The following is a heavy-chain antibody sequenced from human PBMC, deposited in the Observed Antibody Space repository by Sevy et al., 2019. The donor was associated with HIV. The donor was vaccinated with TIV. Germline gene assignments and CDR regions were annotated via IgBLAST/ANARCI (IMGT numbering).Heavy chain of an antibody. CDR1: GFTFSYYA. D-gene: IGHD2-2*01. CDR3: LKDLLRPVVVPAASFDY. Sequence: GGSLRLSCSASGFTFSYYAMHWVRQAPGKGLQYVSGISSNGASTDYADSVKGRFTISRDNSKNTLYLQMSSLRAEDTAVYYCLKDLLRPVVVPAASFDYWGQGTLVTVSS. CDR2: ISSNGAST. J-gene: IGHJ4*02. V-gene: IGHV3-64D*06.